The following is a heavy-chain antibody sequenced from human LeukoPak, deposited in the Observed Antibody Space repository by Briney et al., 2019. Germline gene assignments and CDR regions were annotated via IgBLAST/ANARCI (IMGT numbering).Heavy chain of an antibody. CDR2: IYSSGST. Sequence: GGVLRPSPAAPWCTLCYCVIRLGPPAPGGGGGVGLVIYSSGSTYYADSVKGRFTISRDNSKNTLYLQMNSLRAEDTAVYYCARDTRWGTTMIVFDYWGQGTLVTVSS. CDR1: WCTLCYCV. J-gene: IGHJ4*02. D-gene: IGHD1-7*01. V-gene: IGHV3-66*03. CDR3: ARDTRWGTTMIVFDY.